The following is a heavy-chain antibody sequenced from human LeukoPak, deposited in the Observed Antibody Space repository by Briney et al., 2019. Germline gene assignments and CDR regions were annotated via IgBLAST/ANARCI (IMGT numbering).Heavy chain of an antibody. CDR1: GFTFNNYA. CDR2: ISGSGDST. V-gene: IGHV3-23*01. Sequence: GGSLRLSCAASGFTFNNYAMSWVRQAPGKGLEWVSTISGSGDSTHYADSVKGRFTISRDNSKNTLYMQMNSLRVEDTAVYYCVKGCSYTGCYTSEKWRQGTLVTVSS. J-gene: IGHJ4*02. D-gene: IGHD2-2*02. CDR3: VKGCSYTGCYTSEK.